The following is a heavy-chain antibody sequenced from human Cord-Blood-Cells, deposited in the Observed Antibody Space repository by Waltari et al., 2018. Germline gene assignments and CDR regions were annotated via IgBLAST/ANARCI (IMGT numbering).Heavy chain of an antibody. J-gene: IGHJ3*02. V-gene: IGHV3-53*01. CDR2: IYSGGST. CDR3: ATGGVVVPAAIHDAFDI. Sequence: EVQLVESGGGLIQPGGSLRLSCAASGFTVSSNYMSWVRQAPGKGLEWVSVIYSGGSTYYADSVKDRFTISRDNSKNTLYLQMNSLRAEDTAVYYCATGGVVVPAAIHDAFDIWGQGTMVTVSS. D-gene: IGHD2-2*01. CDR1: GFTVSSNY.